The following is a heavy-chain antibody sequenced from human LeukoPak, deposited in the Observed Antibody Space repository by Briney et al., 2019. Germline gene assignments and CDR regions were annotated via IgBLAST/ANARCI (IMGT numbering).Heavy chain of an antibody. V-gene: IGHV4-34*01. D-gene: IGHD5-18*01. CDR2: INHSGST. CDR3: ARFRRNSGYSYGRTPHYYYGMDV. CDR1: GGSFSGYY. J-gene: IGHJ6*02. Sequence: SETLSLTCAVYGGSFSGYYWSWIRQPPGKGLEWIGEINHSGSTNYNPSLKSRVTISVDTSKNQFSLKLSSVTAADTAVYYCARFRRNSGYSYGRTPHYYYGMDVWGQGTTVTVSS.